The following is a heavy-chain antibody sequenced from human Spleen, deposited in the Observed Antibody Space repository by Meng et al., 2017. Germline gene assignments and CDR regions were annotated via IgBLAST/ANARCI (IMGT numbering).Heavy chain of an antibody. V-gene: IGHV1-2*02. CDR3: ARDSPRDQITMVRGVPDY. D-gene: IGHD3-10*01. Sequence: SVNVSCKASGYTFTGYYMHWVRQAPGQGLEWMGWINPNSGGTNYAQKFQGRVNMTRDTSISTAYMELSRLRSDDTAVYYCARDSPRDQITMVRGVPDYWGQGTLVTVSS. CDR2: INPNSGGT. J-gene: IGHJ4*02. CDR1: GYTFTGYY.